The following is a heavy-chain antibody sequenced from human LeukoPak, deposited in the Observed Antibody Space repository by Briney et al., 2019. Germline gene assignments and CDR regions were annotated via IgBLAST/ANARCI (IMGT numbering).Heavy chain of an antibody. Sequence: GASVTVSCKASGYTFTGYYMHWVRQAPGQGLEWMGWINPNSGGTNYAQKFQGRVTMTRDTSISTAYMELSRLRSDDTAVYYCARDQSEPVLMVSATIRDYWGQGTLVTVSS. CDR2: INPNSGGT. V-gene: IGHV1-2*02. CDR3: ARDQSEPVLMVSATIRDY. CDR1: GYTFTGYY. J-gene: IGHJ4*02. D-gene: IGHD2-8*01.